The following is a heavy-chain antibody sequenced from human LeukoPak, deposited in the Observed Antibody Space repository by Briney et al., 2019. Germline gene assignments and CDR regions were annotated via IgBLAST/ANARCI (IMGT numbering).Heavy chain of an antibody. CDR1: GFTFDDYA. Sequence: GGSLRLSCAAPGFTFDDYAMHWVRQAPGKGLEWVSGISWNSGSIGYADSVKGRFTISRDNAKNSLYLQMNSLRAEDTGVYYCARDRSYYGSGRYYKGASNYFDYWGKGTLLTVSS. CDR2: ISWNSGSI. J-gene: IGHJ4*02. V-gene: IGHV3-9*01. CDR3: ARDRSYYGSGRYYKGASNYFDY. D-gene: IGHD3-10*01.